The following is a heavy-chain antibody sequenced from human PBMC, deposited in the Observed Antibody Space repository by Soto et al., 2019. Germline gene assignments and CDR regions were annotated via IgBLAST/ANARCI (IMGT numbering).Heavy chain of an antibody. CDR1: SHTFISYG. CDR2: IRDYDGYT. D-gene: IGHD2-15*01. CDR3: STPVLDY. J-gene: IGHJ4*02. V-gene: IGHV1-18*04. Sequence: QFQLVQSGAEVKKPGASVKVSCKASSHTFISYGINWVRQAPGQGLEWMGWIRDYDGYTTYAQKLQGRVTMTTDTSTSTVYMELRSLKSDDTAVYYCSTPVLDYWGQGTLVTVSS.